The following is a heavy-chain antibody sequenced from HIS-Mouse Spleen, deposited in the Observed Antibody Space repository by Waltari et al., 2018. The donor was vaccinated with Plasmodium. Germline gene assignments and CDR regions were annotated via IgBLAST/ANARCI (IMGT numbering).Heavy chain of an antibody. CDR2: ISSSSSYI. CDR3: ARDRSAAALLGY. CDR1: CFTFRSYS. V-gene: IGHV3-21*01. Sequence: EVQLVESGGGLVKPGGSLRLSCAASCFTFRSYSMNWVRQAPGKGLEWVSSISSSSSYIYYADSVKGRFTISRDNAKNSLYLQMNSLRAEDTAVYYCARDRSAAALLGYWGQGTLVTVSS. D-gene: IGHD6-13*01. J-gene: IGHJ4*02.